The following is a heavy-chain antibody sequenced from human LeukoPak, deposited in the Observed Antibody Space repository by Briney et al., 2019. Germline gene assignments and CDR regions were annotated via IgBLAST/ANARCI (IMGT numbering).Heavy chain of an antibody. CDR3: ARLYCSGGSCRPFYYYYGMDV. V-gene: IGHV4-39*07. CDR2: IYYSGST. CDR1: GGSISSSSYY. Sequence: PSETLSLTCTVSGGSISSSSYYWGWIRQPPGKGLEWIGSIYYSGSTYYNPSLKSRVTISVDTSKNQFSLKLSSVTAADTAVYYCARLYCSGGSCRPFYYYYGMDVWGQGTTVTVSS. D-gene: IGHD2-15*01. J-gene: IGHJ6*02.